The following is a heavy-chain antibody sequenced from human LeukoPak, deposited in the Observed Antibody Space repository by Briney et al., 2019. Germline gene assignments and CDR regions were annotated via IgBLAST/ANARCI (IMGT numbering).Heavy chain of an antibody. CDR1: GGSFSGYY. Sequence: NPSETLSLTCAVYGGSFSGYYWSWIRQPPGKGLEWIGEINHSGSTNYNPSLKSRVTISVDTSKNQFSLKLSSVTAADTAVYYCVRDTYSNYRAYYFDYWGQGTLVTVSS. D-gene: IGHD4-11*01. CDR2: INHSGST. J-gene: IGHJ4*02. V-gene: IGHV4-34*01. CDR3: VRDTYSNYRAYYFDY.